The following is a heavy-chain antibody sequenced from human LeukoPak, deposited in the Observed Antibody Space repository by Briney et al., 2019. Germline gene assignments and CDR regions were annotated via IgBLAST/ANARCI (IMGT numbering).Heavy chain of an antibody. V-gene: IGHV3-33*06. CDR2: IWYDGSNK. CDR1: GFTFSSYG. Sequence: PGGSLRLSCAASGFTFSSYGMHWVRQAPGKGLEWVAVIWYDGSNKYYADSVKGRFTISRDNSKNTLYLQMNSLRAEDTAVYYCAKVRSRGAYGDYLNYFESWGQGILVTVSS. J-gene: IGHJ4*02. CDR3: AKVRSRGAYGDYLNYFES. D-gene: IGHD4-17*01.